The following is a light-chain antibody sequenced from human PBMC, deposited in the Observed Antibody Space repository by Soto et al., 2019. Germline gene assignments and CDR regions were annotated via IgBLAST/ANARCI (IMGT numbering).Light chain of an antibody. CDR1: QDINNY. V-gene: IGKV1-9*01. J-gene: IGKJ1*01. Sequence: LTQSPSFLSASVGDRVTITCRASQDINNYLGWYQQKPGKAPNLLIYAVSNLQSGVPSRFSGSGSGTEFTLTISSLQPEDFATYYCQQLNSYPRTFGQGTKVAIK. CDR3: QQLNSYPRT. CDR2: AVS.